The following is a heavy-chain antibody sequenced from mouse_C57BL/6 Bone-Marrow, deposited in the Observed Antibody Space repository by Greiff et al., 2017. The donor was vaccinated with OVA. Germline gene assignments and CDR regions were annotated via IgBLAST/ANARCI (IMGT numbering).Heavy chain of an antibody. Sequence: QVQLQQSGAELVRPGTSVKMSCKASGYTFTNYWIGWAKQRPGHGLEWIGDIYPGGGYTNYNEKVKGKATLTADKSSSTAYMQFSSLTSEDSAIYYCARGDYGSPFAYWGQGTLVTVSA. CDR1: GYTFTNYW. J-gene: IGHJ3*01. CDR3: ARGDYGSPFAY. D-gene: IGHD1-1*01. V-gene: IGHV1-63*01. CDR2: IYPGGGYT.